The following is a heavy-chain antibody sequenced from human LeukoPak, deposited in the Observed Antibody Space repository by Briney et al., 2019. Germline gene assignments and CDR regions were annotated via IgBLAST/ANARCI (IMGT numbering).Heavy chain of an antibody. J-gene: IGHJ4*02. CDR3: ARVRYSSSWYYFDY. D-gene: IGHD6-13*01. CDR2: IIPIFGTA. Sequence: SVKVSCKASGGTFSSDAIIWVRQAPGQELEWMGGIIPIFGTANYAQKFQGRVTITADESTSTAYMELSSLRSEDTAVYYCARVRYSSSWYYFDYWGQGTLVTVSS. CDR1: GGTFSSDA. V-gene: IGHV1-69*13.